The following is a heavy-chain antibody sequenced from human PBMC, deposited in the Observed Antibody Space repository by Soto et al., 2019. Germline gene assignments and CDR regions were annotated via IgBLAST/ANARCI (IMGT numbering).Heavy chain of an antibody. D-gene: IGHD2-8*01. CDR1: GGSVSSGGYS. CDR3: TRGVLA. Sequence: QVQLQESGSRLVRPSQPLSLTCSVSGGSVSSGGYSCSWIRQAPGKGLEWIGFISPSGRPAYNPALKSGVSMSVDTSKNQISLELSSVTAADTAVYYCTRGVLAWGPGTLVTVSS. V-gene: IGHV4-30-2*01. CDR2: ISPSGRP. J-gene: IGHJ5*02.